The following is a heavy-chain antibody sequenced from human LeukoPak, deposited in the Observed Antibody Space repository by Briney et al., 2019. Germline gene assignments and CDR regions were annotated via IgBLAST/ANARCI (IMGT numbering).Heavy chain of an antibody. J-gene: IGHJ4*02. V-gene: IGHV3-53*01. Sequence: GGSLRLSCAASGFTVSSNYMSWVRQAPGRGLEWVSVIYSGGSTYYADSVKGRFTISRDNSKNTLYLQMNSLRAEDTAVYYCAKVLATMVRGVMPYWGQGTLVTVSS. CDR3: AKVLATMVRGVMPY. CDR2: IYSGGST. D-gene: IGHD3-10*01. CDR1: GFTVSSNY.